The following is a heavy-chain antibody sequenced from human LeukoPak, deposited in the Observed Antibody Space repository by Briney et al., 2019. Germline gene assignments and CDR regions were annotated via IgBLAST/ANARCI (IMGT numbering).Heavy chain of an antibody. V-gene: IGHV4-39*07. CDR1: DGSIGSSSYY. CDR3: ARGYGENELYNWFDP. CDR2: INHSGST. Sequence: PSETLSLTCTVSDGSIGSSSYYWVWIRQPPGKGLEWIGEINHSGSTNYNPSLKSRVTISVDTSKNQFSLKLSSVTAADTAVYYCARGYGENELYNWFDPWGQGTLVTVSS. D-gene: IGHD4-17*01. J-gene: IGHJ5*02.